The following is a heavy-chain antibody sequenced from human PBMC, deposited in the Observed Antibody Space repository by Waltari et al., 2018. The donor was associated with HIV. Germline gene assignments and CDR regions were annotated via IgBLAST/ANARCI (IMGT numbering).Heavy chain of an antibody. CDR1: GFTFSSFS. D-gene: IGHD4-17*01. V-gene: IGHV3-21*01. CDR3: ARALTNFGGF. CDR2: ISSGSSFI. Sequence: EVQLVESGGGLVKPGGSVRLSCAGSGFTFSSFSMNWVRPAPGKGLEWVASISSGSSFIDYADSVKGRFTISRDNAKNSLYLQMKSLRVEDTALYYCARALTNFGGFWGQGTLVTVSS. J-gene: IGHJ4*02.